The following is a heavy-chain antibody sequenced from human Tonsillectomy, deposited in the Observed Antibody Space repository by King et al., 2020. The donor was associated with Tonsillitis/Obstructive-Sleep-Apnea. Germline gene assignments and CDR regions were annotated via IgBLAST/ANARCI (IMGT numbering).Heavy chain of an antibody. V-gene: IGHV4-34*01. CDR3: AREDIVVVPAARGDAFDI. D-gene: IGHD2-2*01. J-gene: IGHJ3*02. Sequence: VQLQQWGAGLLKPSETLSLTCAVYGGSFSGYYWSWIRQPPGKGLEWVGEINHSGSTNYNPSLKSRVTIPRDTSKNQFSLKLSSVTAADTAVYYCAREDIVVVPAARGDAFDIWGQGTMVTVSS. CDR1: GGSFSGYY. CDR2: INHSGST.